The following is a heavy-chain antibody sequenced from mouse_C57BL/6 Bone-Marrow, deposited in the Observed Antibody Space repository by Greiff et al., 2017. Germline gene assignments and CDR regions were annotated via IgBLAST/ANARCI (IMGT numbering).Heavy chain of an antibody. J-gene: IGHJ2*01. CDR3: SSISSYYFAF. D-gene: IGHD1-1*01. V-gene: IGHV14-4*01. CDR2: IDPEIGGT. Sequence: EVQLQQSGAELVRPGASVKLSCTASGYTIKDYYIYWVKQRPEHGLEWIGCIDPEIGGTAYAPKFQGKATITSDTSSNTAYLPLGSLPSEDTAVYYCSSISSYYFAFWGQGTPLTVAS. CDR1: GYTIKDYY.